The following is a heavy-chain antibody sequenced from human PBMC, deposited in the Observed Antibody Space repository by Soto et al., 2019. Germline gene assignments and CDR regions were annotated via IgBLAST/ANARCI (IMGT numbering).Heavy chain of an antibody. Sequence: SQTLSLTCAISGDNISSNSAAWNWIRQSPSRGLEWLGRTYYRSRWSSDYAESVKGRITINPDTSKNQFSLLLNSVTPEDTAVYFCARRIAVGGPNWFDPWGQGTQVTSPQ. J-gene: IGHJ5*02. CDR1: GDNISSNSAA. V-gene: IGHV6-1*01. CDR2: TYYRSRWSS. CDR3: ARRIAVGGPNWFDP. D-gene: IGHD6-19*01.